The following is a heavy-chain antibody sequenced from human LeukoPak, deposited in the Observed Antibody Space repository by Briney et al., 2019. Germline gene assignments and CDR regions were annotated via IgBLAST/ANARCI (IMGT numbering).Heavy chain of an antibody. CDR1: GFTFSSYG. D-gene: IGHD6-13*01. V-gene: IGHV3-30*02. CDR2: IRYDESNK. Sequence: GGSLRLSCAASGFTFSSYGIHWVRQAPGKGLEWVAFIRYDESNKYYADSVKGRFTISRDNSKNTLYLQMNSLRAEDTAVYYCAKGNSSSWYVDPHFDYWGQGTLVTVSS. J-gene: IGHJ4*02. CDR3: AKGNSSSWYVDPHFDY.